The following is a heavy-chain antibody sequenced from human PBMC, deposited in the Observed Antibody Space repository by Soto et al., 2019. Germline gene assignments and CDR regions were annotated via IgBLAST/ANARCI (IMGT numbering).Heavy chain of an antibody. CDR1: GYTFTDHG. V-gene: IGHV1-18*01. J-gene: IGHJ4*02. D-gene: IGHD3-16*01. CDR3: AKDRPRLTQNFLDVY. Sequence: QIQLVQSGAEVKKPGASVKVSCKASGYTFTDHGISWVRQAPGQGLERMGWISAYSDQTVYAQRVQGRFTMTTDKYTNTAYMELRSLTSDDTAVYYCAKDRPRLTQNFLDVYWGQGTLITVSS. CDR2: ISAYSDQT.